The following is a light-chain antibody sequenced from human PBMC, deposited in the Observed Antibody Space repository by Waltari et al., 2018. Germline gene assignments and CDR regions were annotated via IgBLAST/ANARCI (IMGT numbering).Light chain of an antibody. CDR3: AAWDDSLSGWV. Sequence: QSVLTQPPSASGTPGQRVTISCSGSSSNIGSNYVYWYQQVPGTAPKHLIHRNNTRPSGVPDRFSGSKSGTSASLAISGLRAEDEADYYCAAWDDSLSGWVLGGGTKLTVL. V-gene: IGLV1-47*01. CDR2: RNN. CDR1: SSNIGSNY. J-gene: IGLJ3*02.